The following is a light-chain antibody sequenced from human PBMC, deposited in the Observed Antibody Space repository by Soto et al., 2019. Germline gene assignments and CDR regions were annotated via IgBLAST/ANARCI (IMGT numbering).Light chain of an antibody. V-gene: IGKV1-39*01. CDR1: QSISSY. Sequence: DIQMTQSPSSLSASVGDRVTITCRASQSISSYLNWYQQKPGKAPKLLIYAASSLQSGVPSRFSGSGSGTEFTLNISSLQTEDCATYYCQQSYSTLWTFGQGTKLEIK. CDR2: AAS. J-gene: IGKJ2*02. CDR3: QQSYSTLWT.